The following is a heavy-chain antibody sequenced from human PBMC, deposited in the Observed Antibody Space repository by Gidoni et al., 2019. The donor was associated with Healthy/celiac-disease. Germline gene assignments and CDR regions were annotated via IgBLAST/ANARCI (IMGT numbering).Heavy chain of an antibody. CDR2: IYTSGST. J-gene: IGHJ4*02. Sequence: QVQLQESGPGLVKPSQTLSLTCTVSGGSISSGSYYWSWIRQPAGKGLEWIGRIYTSGSTNYNPSLKSRVTISVDTSKNQFSLKLSSVTAADTAVYYCARGRLGGAVAHLDYWGQGTLVTVSS. D-gene: IGHD6-19*01. CDR3: ARGRLGGAVAHLDY. V-gene: IGHV4-61*02. CDR1: GGSISSGSYY.